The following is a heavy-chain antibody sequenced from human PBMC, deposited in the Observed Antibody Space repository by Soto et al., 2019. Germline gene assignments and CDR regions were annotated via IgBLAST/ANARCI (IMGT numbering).Heavy chain of an antibody. CDR2: IYYSGST. Sequence: SETLSLTCTVSGGSISSSSYYWGWIRQPPGKGLEWIGSIYYSGSTYYNPSLKSRVTISVDTSKNQFSLKLSSVTAADTAVYYCAIWGSNYRECSGGSCYYFDYWGQGTLVTVSS. CDR3: AIWGSNYRECSGGSCYYFDY. D-gene: IGHD2-15*01. V-gene: IGHV4-39*01. CDR1: GGSISSSSYY. J-gene: IGHJ4*02.